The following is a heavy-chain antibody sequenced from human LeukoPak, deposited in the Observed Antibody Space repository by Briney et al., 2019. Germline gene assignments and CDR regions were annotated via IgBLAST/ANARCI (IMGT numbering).Heavy chain of an antibody. D-gene: IGHD7-27*01. J-gene: IGHJ4*02. CDR3: ARDLNWETY. Sequence: GGSLRLSCAASGFTFSSYEMNWVRQAPGKGLEWVSNIKTDGSLTYYVDSVKGRFTISRDNAKNSLYLQMNSLRDEDTAVYYCARDLNWETYWGQGTLVSVSS. V-gene: IGHV3-7*01. CDR1: GFTFSSYE. CDR2: IKTDGSLT.